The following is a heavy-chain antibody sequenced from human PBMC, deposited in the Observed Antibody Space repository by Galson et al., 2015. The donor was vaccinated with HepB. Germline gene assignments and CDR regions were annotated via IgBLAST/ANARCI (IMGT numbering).Heavy chain of an antibody. J-gene: IGHJ4*02. D-gene: IGHD2-15*01. Sequence: LRLSCAGSGYTFSSYTMSWVRQAPGKGLEWISYITTGGNSLFYLDSVKDRFTISRDNANSSPYLQMNSLRDEDTAVYFCARSPWSPLYFDHWGQGTLVTVSS. CDR2: ITTGGNSL. CDR1: GYTFSSYT. CDR3: ARSPWSPLYFDH. V-gene: IGHV3-48*02.